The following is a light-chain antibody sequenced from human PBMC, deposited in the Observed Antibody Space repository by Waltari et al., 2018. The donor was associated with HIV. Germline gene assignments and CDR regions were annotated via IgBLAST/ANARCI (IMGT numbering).Light chain of an antibody. V-gene: IGLV2-23*02. CDR2: DVT. CDR1: DVQTYDL. CDR3: WTFAGRSSTWV. Sequence: QSALTQPASVSGSPGQSITVSCTGDVQTYDLVSWYQVHPARAPKLIIHDVTKPPSGVSSRFSASKSGYPASLTISGLEAEDESLYYCWTFAGRSSTWVFGGGTQVTVL. J-gene: IGLJ3*02.